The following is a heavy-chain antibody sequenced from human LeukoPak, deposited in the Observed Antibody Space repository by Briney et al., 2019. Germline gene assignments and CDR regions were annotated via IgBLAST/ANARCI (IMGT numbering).Heavy chain of an antibody. J-gene: IGHJ4*02. CDR2: ISGSGGGT. D-gene: IGHD3-9*01. CDR1: GFAFTSYA. CDR3: AKNNILTGYDLYYFDY. V-gene: IGHV3-23*01. Sequence: GGSLRLSCAASGFAFTSYALSWVRQAPGKRLEWVSAISGSGGGTYYADSVKGRFTISRDNFKNTLYLQMNSLRAEDTAVYYCAKNNILTGYDLYYFDYWGQGTLVTVSS.